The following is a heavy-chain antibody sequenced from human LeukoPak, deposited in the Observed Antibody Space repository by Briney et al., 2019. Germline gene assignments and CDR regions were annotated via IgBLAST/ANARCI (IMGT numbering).Heavy chain of an antibody. CDR2: INSDGSEG. J-gene: IGHJ4*02. D-gene: IGHD3-22*01. V-gene: IGHV3-7*01. CDR1: GFTFSGFW. CDR3: TRVAHNSSGYYFSDY. Sequence: LPGGSLRLSCAVSGFTFSGFWMSWSRQAPGKGLEWVASINSDGSEGYYADAVKGRFTISRDNAKNTLYLQMNSLRAEDTAVYFCTRVAHNSSGYYFSDYWGQGTLVTVSS.